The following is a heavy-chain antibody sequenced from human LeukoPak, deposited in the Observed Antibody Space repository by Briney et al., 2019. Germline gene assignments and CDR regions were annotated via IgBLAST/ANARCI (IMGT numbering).Heavy chain of an antibody. CDR3: ASASSHRIAAGGDY. V-gene: IGHV3-74*01. CDR1: GFTFSNYW. CDR2: INSDGRSR. Sequence: GGSLRLSCAASGFTFSNYWMHSVRQAPGKGLVWVSRINSDGRSRNYADSVKGRFTISRDNAKNTLYLQMSSLRAEDTAVYYCASASSHRIAAGGDYWGQGTLVTVSS. D-gene: IGHD6-13*01. J-gene: IGHJ4*02.